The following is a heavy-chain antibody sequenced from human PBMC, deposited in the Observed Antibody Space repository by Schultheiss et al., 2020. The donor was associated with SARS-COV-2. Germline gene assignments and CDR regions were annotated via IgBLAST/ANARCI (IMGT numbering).Heavy chain of an antibody. CDR2: IWYDGSNK. J-gene: IGHJ4*02. CDR1: GFTFSSYG. CDR3: ARTTYYYDSSGYSIDY. D-gene: IGHD3-22*01. V-gene: IGHV3-33*01. Sequence: GGSLRLSCAASGFTFSSYGMHWVRQAPGKGLEWVAVIWYDGSNKYYADSVKGRFTISRDNSKNTLYLQMNSLRAEDTAVYYCARTTYYYDSSGYSIDYWGQGTLVTVSS.